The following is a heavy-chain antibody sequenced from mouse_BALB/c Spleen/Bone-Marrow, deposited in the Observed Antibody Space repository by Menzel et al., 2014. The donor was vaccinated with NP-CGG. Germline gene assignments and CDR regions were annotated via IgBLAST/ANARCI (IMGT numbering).Heavy chain of an antibody. Sequence: VQLQQSGPGLVQSSQSLSITCTVSGFSLTNYGVHWVRQSPGKGLEWLGVIWRGGSTDYNAAFMSRLSISRDNSKSQVSFKMNSLQADDTAIYYCAKNRRGTRAMDYWGQGTSVTVSS. CDR2: IWRGGST. J-gene: IGHJ4*01. CDR1: GFSLTNYG. D-gene: IGHD3-3*01. CDR3: AKNRRGTRAMDY. V-gene: IGHV2-5*01.